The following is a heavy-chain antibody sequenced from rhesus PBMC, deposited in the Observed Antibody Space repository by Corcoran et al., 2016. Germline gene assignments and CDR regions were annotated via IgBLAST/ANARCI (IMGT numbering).Heavy chain of an antibody. J-gene: IGHJ4*01. Sequence: QVQLQESGPGLVKSSETLSLTCAVSGGSISGGYDWSWIRQPPGKVGAWIGQICVSSGGTNYNPSLNNRVTMSKDTSKNQLSVKLSSVTAADTAVYYCARRYCSRGVCYFDYWGQGVLVTVSS. CDR2: ICVSSGGT. CDR3: ARRYCSRGVCYFDY. V-gene: IGHV4-76*01. CDR1: GGSISGGYD. D-gene: IGHD2-39*01.